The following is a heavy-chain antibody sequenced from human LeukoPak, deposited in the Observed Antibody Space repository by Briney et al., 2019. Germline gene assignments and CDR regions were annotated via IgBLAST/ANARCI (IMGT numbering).Heavy chain of an antibody. CDR3: ARSAFYGSGSYYDY. CDR1: GGTFSSYA. J-gene: IGHJ4*02. Sequence: SVKVSCKASGGTFSSYAISWVRQAPGQGLEWMGGIIPIFGTANHAQKFQGRVTITTDESTSTAYMELSSLRSEDTAVYYCARSAFYGSGSYYDYWGQGTLVTVSS. CDR2: IIPIFGTA. D-gene: IGHD3-10*01. V-gene: IGHV1-69*05.